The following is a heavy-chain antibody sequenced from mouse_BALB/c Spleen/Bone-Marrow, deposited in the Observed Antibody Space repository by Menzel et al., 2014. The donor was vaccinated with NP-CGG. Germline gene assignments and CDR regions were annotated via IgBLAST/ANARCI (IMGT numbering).Heavy chain of an antibody. CDR3: ARGSYYEGAMDY. J-gene: IGHJ4*01. D-gene: IGHD1-1*01. V-gene: IGHV2-9*02. CDR1: GFSLTSYG. Sequence: VKLVESGPGLVAPSQRLSITCTVSGFSLTSYGVHWVRQPPGKVLEWLGVIWAGGSTNYNSALMSRLSISKDNSKSRVFLKMNSLQTDDTAMYYCARGSYYEGAMDYWGQGTSVTVSS. CDR2: IWAGGST.